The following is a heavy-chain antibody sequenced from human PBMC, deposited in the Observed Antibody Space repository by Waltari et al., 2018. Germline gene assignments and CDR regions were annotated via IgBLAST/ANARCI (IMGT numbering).Heavy chain of an antibody. V-gene: IGHV3-30-3*01. CDR3: ARVGGP. Sequence: QVQLVESGGGVVQPGRSLRLSCAASGFTFSSYAMHWVRQAPGKGLEWVAVISYDGSNKYYADSVKGRFTISRDNSKNTLYLQMNSLRAEDTAVYYCARVGGPWGQGTLVTVSS. J-gene: IGHJ4*02. CDR2: ISYDGSNK. CDR1: GFTFSSYA.